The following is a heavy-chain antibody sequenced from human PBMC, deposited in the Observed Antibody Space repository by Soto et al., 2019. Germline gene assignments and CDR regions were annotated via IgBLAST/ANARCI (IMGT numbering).Heavy chain of an antibody. CDR3: ARDFWDHDSWSGYVWFDP. D-gene: IGHD3-3*01. CDR2: MFYGVST. V-gene: IGHV4-39*02. J-gene: IGHJ5*02. Sequence: PSETRSLTCTVSGSSINSSGYYWGWIRQPPGKGLDWIGSMFYGVSTYYNPSLKSRVTVSVDTSKNQFSLNLRSVTAADTAVYYCARDFWDHDSWSGYVWFDPWGQGTLVTVSS. CDR1: GSSINSSGYY.